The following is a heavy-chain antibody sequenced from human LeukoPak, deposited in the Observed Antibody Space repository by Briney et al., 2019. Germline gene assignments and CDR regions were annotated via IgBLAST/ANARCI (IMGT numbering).Heavy chain of an antibody. V-gene: IGHV3-7*01. CDR1: GFTFSSYA. CDR3: ARLWGYSYGFDY. D-gene: IGHD5-18*01. Sequence: PGRSLRLSCAASGFTFSSYAMHWVRQAPGKGLEWVANIKQDGSEKYYVDSVKGRFTISRDNAKNSLYLQMNSLRAEDTAVYYCARLWGYSYGFDYWGQGTLVTVSS. J-gene: IGHJ4*02. CDR2: IKQDGSEK.